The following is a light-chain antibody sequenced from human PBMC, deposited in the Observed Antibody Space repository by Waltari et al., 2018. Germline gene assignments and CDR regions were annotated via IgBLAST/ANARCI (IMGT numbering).Light chain of an antibody. V-gene: IGLV1-44*01. CDR1: SSNIGSNS. J-gene: IGLJ2*01. Sequence: QSVLTQPPSASGTPGQRVTISCSGSSSNIGSNSVNWYQQLPGTAPKLLSYSSNRRPSGVAGRFSGSKSGTSASLASSGLQAEDEADYYCTGWDDSLNGVVFGGGTKLTVL. CDR3: TGWDDSLNGVV. CDR2: SSN.